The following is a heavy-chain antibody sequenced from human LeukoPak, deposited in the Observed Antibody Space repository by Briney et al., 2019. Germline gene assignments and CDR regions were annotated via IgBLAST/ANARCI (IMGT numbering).Heavy chain of an antibody. Sequence: KSSETLSLTCTVSGGSISSYYWSWIRQPPGKGLEWIGYIYYSGSTNYNPSLKSRVSMSVDTSKNQFSLKLSSVTAADTAVFYCARENSGSYREFDYWGQGTLVTVSS. CDR2: IYYSGST. V-gene: IGHV4-59*12. CDR1: GGSISSYY. J-gene: IGHJ4*02. D-gene: IGHD1-26*01. CDR3: ARENSGSYREFDY.